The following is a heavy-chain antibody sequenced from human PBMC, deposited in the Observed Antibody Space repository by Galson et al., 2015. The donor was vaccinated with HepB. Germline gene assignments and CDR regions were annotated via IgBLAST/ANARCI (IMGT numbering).Heavy chain of an antibody. Sequence: SLRLSCAASGFTFSSYWMSWVRQAPGKGLGWVANIKQDGSEKYYVDSVKGRFTISRDNAKNSLYLQMNSLRAEDTAVYYCARAGSYYDSSPFDPWGQGTLVTVSS. J-gene: IGHJ5*02. CDR3: ARAGSYYDSSPFDP. V-gene: IGHV3-7*03. CDR1: GFTFSSYW. CDR2: IKQDGSEK. D-gene: IGHD3-22*01.